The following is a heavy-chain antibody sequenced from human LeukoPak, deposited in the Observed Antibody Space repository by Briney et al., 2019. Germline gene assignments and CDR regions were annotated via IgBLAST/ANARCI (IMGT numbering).Heavy chain of an antibody. CDR3: ARALDTVTTDYYSYMDV. V-gene: IGHV3-7*01. J-gene: IGHJ6*03. CDR1: GFTFDTYW. Sequence: HPGGSLRLSCAASGFTFDTYWVTWVRQVPGKGLEWVANINQDGSLYVDSVKGRFTISRDNARSSLYLQMNSLRVEDTAVYYCARALDTVTTDYYSYMDVWGRGTTVTVSS. CDR2: INQDGSL. D-gene: IGHD4-11*01.